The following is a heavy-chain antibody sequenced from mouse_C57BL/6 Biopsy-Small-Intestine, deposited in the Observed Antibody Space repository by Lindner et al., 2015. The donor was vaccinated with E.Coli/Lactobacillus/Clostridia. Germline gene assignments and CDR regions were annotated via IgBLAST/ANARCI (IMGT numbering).Heavy chain of an antibody. V-gene: IGHV1-4*01. CDR2: INPSSGYT. CDR3: SRGTGSSWFAY. J-gene: IGHJ3*01. Sequence: VQLQESGAELARPGASVKMSCKASGYTFTTYTMHWVKQRPGQGLEWIGYINPSSGYTEYNQKFKDKATLTADKSSSTAYMQLSSLTSEDSAVYYCSRGTGSSWFAYWGQGTLVTVSA. CDR1: GYTFTTYT. D-gene: IGHD3-3*01.